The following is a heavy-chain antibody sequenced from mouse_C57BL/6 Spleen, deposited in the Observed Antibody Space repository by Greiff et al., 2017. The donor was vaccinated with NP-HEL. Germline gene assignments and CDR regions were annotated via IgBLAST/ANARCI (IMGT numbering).Heavy chain of an antibody. CDR3: ARSQTGTRYFDY. D-gene: IGHD4-1*01. V-gene: IGHV1-64*01. CDR1: GYTFTSYW. J-gene: IGHJ2*01. CDR2: IHPNSGST. Sequence: QVQLQQPGAELVKPGASVKLSCKASGYTFTSYWMHWVKQRPGQGLEWIGMIHPNSGSTNYNEKFKSKATLTVDKSSSTAYMQLSSLTSEDSAVYYCARSQTGTRYFDYWGQGTTLTVSS.